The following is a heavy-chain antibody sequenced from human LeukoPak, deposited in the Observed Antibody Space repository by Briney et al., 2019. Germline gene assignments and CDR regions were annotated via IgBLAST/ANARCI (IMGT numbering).Heavy chain of an antibody. J-gene: IGHJ4*02. Sequence: PSETLSLTCTVSGGSITSYYWSWIRQSPGKGLEWIGYISYTGSTSYNPSVRSRVTISVDTSKDQFSLKLSSVTAADTAVYYCARTRYNGGWFFDLWGQGNLATVSS. D-gene: IGHD6-19*01. CDR1: GGSITSYY. CDR2: ISYTGST. CDR3: ARTRYNGGWFFDL. V-gene: IGHV4-59*01.